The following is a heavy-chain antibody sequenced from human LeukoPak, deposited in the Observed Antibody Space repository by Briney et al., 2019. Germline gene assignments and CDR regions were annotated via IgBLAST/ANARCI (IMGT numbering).Heavy chain of an antibody. CDR2: ISAYNGNT. V-gene: IGHV1-18*01. D-gene: IGHD2-2*01. Sequence: ASVQVSCKASGYTFTSYGISWVRQAPGQGLEWMGWISAYNGNTNYAQKLQGRVTMTTDTSTSTAYMELRSLRSDDTAVYYCARVGYCSSTSCPPYYYYGMDVWGQGTTVTVSS. CDR3: ARVGYCSSTSCPPYYYYGMDV. CDR1: GYTFTSYG. J-gene: IGHJ6*02.